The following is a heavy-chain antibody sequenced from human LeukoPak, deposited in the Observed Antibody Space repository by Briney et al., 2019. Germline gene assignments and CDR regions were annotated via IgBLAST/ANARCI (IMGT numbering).Heavy chain of an antibody. CDR1: GYTFTSYG. Sequence: GASVKVSCKASGYTFTSYGISWVRQAPGQGLEWMGWISAYNGNTNYAQKLQGRVTMTTDTSTSTAYMELRSLRFDDTAVYYCARLDEYSSSSRYYGMDVWGQGTTVTVSS. CDR3: ARLDEYSSSSRYYGMDV. V-gene: IGHV1-18*01. CDR2: ISAYNGNT. J-gene: IGHJ6*02. D-gene: IGHD6-6*01.